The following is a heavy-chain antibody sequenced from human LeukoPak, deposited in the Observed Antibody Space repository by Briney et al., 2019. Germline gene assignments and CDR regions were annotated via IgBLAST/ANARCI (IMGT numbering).Heavy chain of an antibody. CDR2: IYSGGST. CDR1: GLTVSSNH. D-gene: IGHD6-13*01. Sequence: TGGSLRLSCAASGLTVSSNHMSWVRQAPGKGLEWVSVIYSGGSTYYADSVKGRFTISRDNSKNTLYLQMNSLRAEDTAVYYCARINLSIAAADYWGQGTLVTVSS. J-gene: IGHJ4*02. V-gene: IGHV3-53*01. CDR3: ARINLSIAAADY.